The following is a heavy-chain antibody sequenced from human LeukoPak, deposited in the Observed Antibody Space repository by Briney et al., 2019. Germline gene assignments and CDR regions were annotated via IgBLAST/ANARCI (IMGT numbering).Heavy chain of an antibody. CDR2: ISAYNGNT. D-gene: IGHD6-25*01. V-gene: IGHV1-18*04. CDR3: ARDTVKYSSAYYYMDV. Sequence: ASVKVSCKASGYTFTSYYMHWVRQAPGQGLEWMGWISAYNGNTNYAQKFQGRVTMTTDTSTSTAYMELRSLRSDDTAVYYCARDTVKYSSAYYYMDVWGKGTTVTVSS. J-gene: IGHJ6*03. CDR1: GYTFTSYY.